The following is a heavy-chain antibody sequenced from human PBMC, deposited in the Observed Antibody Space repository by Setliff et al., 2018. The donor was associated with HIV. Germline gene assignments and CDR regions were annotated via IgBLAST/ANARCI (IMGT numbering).Heavy chain of an antibody. CDR1: GLTFADYA. Sequence: GGSLRLSCTASGLTFADYAMTWVRQTPGKGLEWVGLIRTKAYGGTTEYAASVKGRFTISRDDSKSSAYLQMNSLKSDDTAIYYCTRADHDVGLMLYAFDLWGQGSQVTVSS. CDR3: TRADHDVGLMLYAFDL. J-gene: IGHJ4*02. D-gene: IGHD2-8*01. V-gene: IGHV3-49*04. CDR2: IRTKAYGGTT.